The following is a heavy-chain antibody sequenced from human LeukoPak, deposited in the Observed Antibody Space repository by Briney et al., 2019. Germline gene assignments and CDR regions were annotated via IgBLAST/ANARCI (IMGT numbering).Heavy chain of an antibody. J-gene: IGHJ5*02. Sequence: ASVKVSCKASGYTFTGYYMHWVRQAPGQGLEWMGWINPNSGGTNYAQKFQGRVTMTRDTSISTAYMEPSRLRSDDTAVYYCAREGYCSSTSCWGWFDPWGQGTLVTVSS. CDR2: INPNSGGT. CDR1: GYTFTGYY. CDR3: AREGYCSSTSCWGWFDP. D-gene: IGHD2-2*01. V-gene: IGHV1-2*02.